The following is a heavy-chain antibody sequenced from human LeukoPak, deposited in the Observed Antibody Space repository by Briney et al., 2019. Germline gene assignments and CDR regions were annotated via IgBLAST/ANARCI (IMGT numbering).Heavy chain of an antibody. CDR3: ARDQGAAGDY. D-gene: IGHD6-13*01. J-gene: IGHJ4*02. Sequence: GGSLRLSCAAPGFTFSTYWMTWVRQAPGKGLEWVANINEDGSEKFYVDCVKGRFTIYRDNAKKSVYLEMNSLIAEDTALYYCARDQGAAGDYWGQGTLVTVSS. CDR2: INEDGSEK. V-gene: IGHV3-7*01. CDR1: GFTFSTYW.